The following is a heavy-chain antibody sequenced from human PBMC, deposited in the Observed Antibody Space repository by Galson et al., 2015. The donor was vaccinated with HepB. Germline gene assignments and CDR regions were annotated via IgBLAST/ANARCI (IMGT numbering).Heavy chain of an antibody. D-gene: IGHD3-9*01. CDR3: ARQINRYYDILTGYYNVGWFDP. V-gene: IGHV1-69*01. Sequence: KVSCKASGGTFSSYAISWVRQAPGQGLEWMGGIIPIFGTANYAQKFQGRVTITADESTSTAYMELSSLRPEDTAVYYCARQINRYYDILTGYYNVGWFDPWGQGTLVTVSS. J-gene: IGHJ5*02. CDR1: GGTFSSYA. CDR2: IIPIFGTA.